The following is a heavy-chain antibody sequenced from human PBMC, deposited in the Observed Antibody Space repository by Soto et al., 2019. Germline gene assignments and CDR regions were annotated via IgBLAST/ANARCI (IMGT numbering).Heavy chain of an antibody. V-gene: IGHV4-39*01. Sequence: LSLTCTVSSGSISVTNVFWGWVRQPPGKGLEWIGNIDYSGTAYFSPSLATRVTFHVDTSKNQFSLTLYSVTAADTAVYYCARITGRHLDYWGQGILVSVPS. CDR2: IDYSGTA. D-gene: IGHD1-20*01. CDR1: SGSISVTNVF. J-gene: IGHJ4*02. CDR3: ARITGRHLDY.